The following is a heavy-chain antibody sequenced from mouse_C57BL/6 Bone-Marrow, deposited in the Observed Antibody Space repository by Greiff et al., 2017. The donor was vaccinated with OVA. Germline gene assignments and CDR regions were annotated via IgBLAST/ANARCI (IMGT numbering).Heavy chain of an antibody. Sequence: VQLQESGPELVKPGASVKISCKASGYAFSSSWMNWVKQRPGKGLEWIGRIYPGDGDTNYNGKFKGKATLTADKSSSTAYMQLSSLTSEDFAVYFCARSYYYGSSRDYFDYWGQGTTLTVSS. D-gene: IGHD1-1*01. J-gene: IGHJ2*01. CDR1: GYAFSSSW. CDR2: IYPGDGDT. CDR3: ARSYYYGSSRDYFDY. V-gene: IGHV1-82*01.